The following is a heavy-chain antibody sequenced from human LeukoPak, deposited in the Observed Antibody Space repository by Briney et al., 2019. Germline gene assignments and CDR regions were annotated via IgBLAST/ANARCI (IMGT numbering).Heavy chain of an antibody. V-gene: IGHV5-51*01. D-gene: IGHD5-18*01. CDR2: IYPGDSDT. Sequence: GESLKISCKGSGYSFTSYWIGWVRQMPGKGLEWMGIIYPGDSDTRYSPSFQGQVTISADKSISTAYLQWSSLKASDTAMYYCASLAIRYSYGKYAFDIWGQGTMVTVSS. J-gene: IGHJ3*02. CDR1: GYSFTSYW. CDR3: ASLAIRYSYGKYAFDI.